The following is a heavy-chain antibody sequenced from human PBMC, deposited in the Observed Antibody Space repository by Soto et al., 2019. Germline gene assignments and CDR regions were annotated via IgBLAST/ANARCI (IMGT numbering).Heavy chain of an antibody. CDR1: GFTFSSYG. J-gene: IGHJ4*02. CDR2: IWYDGSNK. CDR3: ERDGGYSYGHFDY. V-gene: IGHV3-33*01. Sequence: QVQLVESGGGVVQPGRSLRLSCAASGFTFSSYGMHWVRQAPGKGLEWVAVIWYDGSNKYYADSVKGRFTISRDNSKNTLYVQMNSLRAEDTAVYYCERDGGYSYGHFDYWGQGTLVTVSS. D-gene: IGHD5-18*01.